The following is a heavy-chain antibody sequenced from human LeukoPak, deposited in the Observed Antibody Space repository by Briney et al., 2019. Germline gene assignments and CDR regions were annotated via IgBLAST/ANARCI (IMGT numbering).Heavy chain of an antibody. J-gene: IGHJ4*02. V-gene: IGHV4-30-4*01. CDR2: IYYSGST. CDR1: GGSISSGDYY. CDR3: ARGVWDYYGSGSYSIRIYFDY. D-gene: IGHD3-10*01. Sequence: SQTLSLTCTVSGGSISSGDYYWSWIRQPPGKGLEWIGYIYYSGSTYYNPSLKSRFTISVDTSKNQFSLKLSSVTAADTAVYYCARGVWDYYGSGSYSIRIYFDYWGQGTLVTVSS.